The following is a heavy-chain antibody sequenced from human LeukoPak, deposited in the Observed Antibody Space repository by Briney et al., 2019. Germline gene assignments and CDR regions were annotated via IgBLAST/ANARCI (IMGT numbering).Heavy chain of an antibody. J-gene: IGHJ4*02. CDR3: ARDVGRSYDLDY. Sequence: ASVKVSCKASGYTFTSYDINWVRQATGQGLEWMGWISAYNGNTDYAQSLQGRVTMTIDTSTSAVYMELRSLRSDDTAVYYCARDVGRSYDLDYWGQGTLVTVSS. D-gene: IGHD3-16*01. CDR1: GYTFTSYD. CDR2: ISAYNGNT. V-gene: IGHV1-18*01.